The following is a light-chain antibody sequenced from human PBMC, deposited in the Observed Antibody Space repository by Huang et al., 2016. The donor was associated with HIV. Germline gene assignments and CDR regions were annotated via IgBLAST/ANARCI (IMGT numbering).Light chain of an antibody. J-gene: IGKJ1*01. V-gene: IGKV3-20*01. CDR3: QQYGSSPQT. CDR1: QSVSSSY. CDR2: GAS. Sequence: EIVLTQSPGTLSLSPGERATLSCKASQSVSSSYLAWYQQKPGQAPRLLIYGASSRVTGISDRFSGSGSGTDFTLTISRLEPEDFAVYYCQQYGSSPQTFGQGTKVEIK.